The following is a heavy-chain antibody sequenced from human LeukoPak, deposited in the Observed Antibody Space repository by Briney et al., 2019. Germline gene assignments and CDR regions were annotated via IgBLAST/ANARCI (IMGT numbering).Heavy chain of an antibody. V-gene: IGHV3-49*04. D-gene: IGHD3-10*01. CDR2: IRSQGYGGTT. CDR1: GFTFGDYA. J-gene: IGHJ4*02. Sequence: GGSLRLSCTTSGFTFGDYAMSWVRQAPGKGLEWVGLIRSQGYGGTTQYAASVKGRFTISRDDSKSIAYLQMNSLKTEDTAVYYCTRVSRSGSYSDFWGQGTLVTVSS. CDR3: TRVSRSGSYSDF.